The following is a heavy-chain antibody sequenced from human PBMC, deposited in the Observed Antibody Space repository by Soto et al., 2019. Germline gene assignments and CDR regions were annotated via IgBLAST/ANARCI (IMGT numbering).Heavy chain of an antibody. Sequence: SETLSLTCTVSGGSVSSGSYYWSWIRQPPGKGLEWIGYIYYSGSTNYNPSLKSRVTISVDTSKNQFPLKLSSVTAADMAVYYCASSRGYNWFDPWGQGTLVTVSS. V-gene: IGHV4-61*01. CDR2: IYYSGST. CDR1: GGSVSSGSYY. J-gene: IGHJ5*02. D-gene: IGHD6-25*01. CDR3: ASSRGYNWFDP.